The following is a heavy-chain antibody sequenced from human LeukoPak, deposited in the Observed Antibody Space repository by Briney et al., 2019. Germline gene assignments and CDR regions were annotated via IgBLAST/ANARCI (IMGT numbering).Heavy chain of an antibody. J-gene: IGHJ4*02. CDR2: ISYDGSNK. Sequence: GGSLRLSCAASGFTFSSYAMHWLRQAPGKGLEWVAVISYDGSNKYYADSVKGRFTISRDNSKNTLYLQMNSLRAEDTAVYYCASPLWFGELLFESWGQGTLVTVSS. CDR3: ASPLWFGELLFES. V-gene: IGHV3-30-3*01. CDR1: GFTFSSYA. D-gene: IGHD3-10*01.